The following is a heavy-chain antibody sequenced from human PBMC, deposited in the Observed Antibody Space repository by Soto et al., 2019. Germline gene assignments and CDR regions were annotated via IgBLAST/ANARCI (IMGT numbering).Heavy chain of an antibody. J-gene: IGHJ4*02. Sequence: XSVKVSCNASGYCIIAYYRHWVRQAPGQGLEWMGWIDPKNGGTVSAQKFQGRLTMTRDTSISTVYMDLSGLTSDDTALYYCGRDDYGIFPYWGQGSLVTVSS. V-gene: IGHV1-2*02. CDR2: IDPKNGGT. CDR1: GYCIIAYY. D-gene: IGHD3-10*01. CDR3: GRDDYGIFPY.